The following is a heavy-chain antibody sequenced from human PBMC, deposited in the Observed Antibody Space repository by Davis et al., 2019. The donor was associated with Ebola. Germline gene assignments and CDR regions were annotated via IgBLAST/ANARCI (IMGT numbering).Heavy chain of an antibody. CDR1: GGSISSSSYY. J-gene: IGHJ6*02. V-gene: IGHV4-39*01. D-gene: IGHD3-3*01. CDR2: IYYSGST. CDR3: ASLYYDFWSGGYYYYGMDV. Sequence: SETLSLTCTVSGGSISSSSYYWSWIRQPPGKGLEWIGSIYYSGSTYYNPSLKSRVTISVDTSKNQFSLKLSSVTAADTAVYYCASLYYDFWSGGYYYYGMDVWGQGTTVTVSS.